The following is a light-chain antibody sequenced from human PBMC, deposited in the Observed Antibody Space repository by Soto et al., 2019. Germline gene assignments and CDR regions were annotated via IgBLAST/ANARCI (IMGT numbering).Light chain of an antibody. V-gene: IGKV1-39*01. CDR3: QQSYSTPWT. CDR1: QSISSY. CDR2: AAS. J-gene: IGKJ1*01. Sequence: DIQMTQSPSSLSASVGDRVTITCRASQSISSYLNWYQQRPGKAPKLLTYAASSLQSGVPSRFGGSGSETDFTLTISSLQPEDFATYYCQQSYSTPWTFGPGTKVEIK.